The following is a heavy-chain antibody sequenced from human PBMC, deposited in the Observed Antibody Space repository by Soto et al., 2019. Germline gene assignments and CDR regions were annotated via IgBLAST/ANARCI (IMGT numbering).Heavy chain of an antibody. J-gene: IGHJ5*02. Sequence: GGSLRLSCSASGFTFSSYAMHWVRQAPGKGLEYVSAISSNGGSTYYADSVKGRFTISRDNSKNTLYLQMSSLRAEDTAVYYRVKDGRSYCSGGRCYPIPNWFDPWGQGTLVTVSS. V-gene: IGHV3-64D*06. CDR2: ISSNGGST. CDR3: VKDGRSYCSGGRCYPIPNWFDP. CDR1: GFTFSSYA. D-gene: IGHD2-15*01.